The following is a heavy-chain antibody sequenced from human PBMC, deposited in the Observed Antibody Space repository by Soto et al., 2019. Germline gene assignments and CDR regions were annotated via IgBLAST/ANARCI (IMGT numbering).Heavy chain of an antibody. CDR3: AKDVILWFGELGGWFGP. D-gene: IGHD3-10*01. CDR1: GFTFSSYA. Sequence: GGSLRLSCAASGFTFSSYAMSWIRQAPGKGLEWVSYISSSGSTIYYADSVKGRFTISRDNAKNTLYLQMNSLRAEDTAVYYCAKDVILWFGELGGWFGPWGQGTLVTVSS. CDR2: ISSSGSTI. J-gene: IGHJ5*02. V-gene: IGHV3-11*01.